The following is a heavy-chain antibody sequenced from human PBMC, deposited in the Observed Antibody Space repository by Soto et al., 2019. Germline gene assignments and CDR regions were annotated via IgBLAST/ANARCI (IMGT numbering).Heavy chain of an antibody. V-gene: IGHV2-5*02. CDR3: AHRGVVYYGMDV. CDR1: GFSLSTSGVG. CDR2: IYWDDDK. D-gene: IGHD3-16*01. Sequence: SGPAGEPTQTLTLTCTFSGFSLSTSGVGVGWIRQPPGKALEWLALIYWDDDKRYSPSLKSRLTITKDTSKNQVVLTMTNMDPVDTATYYCAHRGVVYYGMDVWGQGTTVTVSS. J-gene: IGHJ6*02.